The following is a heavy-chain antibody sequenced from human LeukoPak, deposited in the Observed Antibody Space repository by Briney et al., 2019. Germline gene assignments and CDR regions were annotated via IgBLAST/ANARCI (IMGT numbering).Heavy chain of an antibody. CDR1: GGSISSNY. V-gene: IGHV4-59*08. CDR3: ARISNSGWFFDF. D-gene: IGHD6-19*01. Sequence: SETLSLTCTVSGGSISSNYWSWIRQPPGKGLEWIGYIYYTGSTNYSPSLKSRVTISVDKSKNQFSLKVTSMSAADTAVYYCARISNSGWFFDFWGQGTLVTVSS. J-gene: IGHJ4*02. CDR2: IYYTGST.